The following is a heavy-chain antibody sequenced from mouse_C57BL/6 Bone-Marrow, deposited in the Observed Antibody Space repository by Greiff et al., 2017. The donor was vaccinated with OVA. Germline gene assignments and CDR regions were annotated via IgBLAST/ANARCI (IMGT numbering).Heavy chain of an antibody. CDR3: ARGGAYYSNYETFAY. J-gene: IGHJ3*01. D-gene: IGHD2-5*01. CDR2: ISYDGSN. V-gene: IGHV3-6*01. CDR1: GYSITSGYY. Sequence: EVQLVESGPGLVKPSQSLSLTCSVTGYSITSGYYWNWIRQFPGNKLEWMGYISYDGSNNYNPSLKNRISITRDTSKNQFFLKLNSVTTEDTATYYCARGGAYYSNYETFAYWGQGTLVTVSA.